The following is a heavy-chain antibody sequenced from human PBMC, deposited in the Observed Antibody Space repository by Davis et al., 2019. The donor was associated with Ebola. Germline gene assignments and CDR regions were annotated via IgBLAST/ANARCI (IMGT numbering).Heavy chain of an antibody. CDR1: GFTFRSWD. CDR2: INTDGSTT. V-gene: IGHV3-74*01. CDR3: ARDAFSLSRYDTEDH. J-gene: IGHJ4*02. Sequence: PGGSLRLSCAASGFTFRSWDMNWVRQTPGKGLVWVSRINTDGSTTNYADSVKGRFTISRDNARDSLYLQMDSLRVEDTAIYYCARDAFSLSRYDTEDHWGQGTLVTVSS. D-gene: IGHD3-9*01.